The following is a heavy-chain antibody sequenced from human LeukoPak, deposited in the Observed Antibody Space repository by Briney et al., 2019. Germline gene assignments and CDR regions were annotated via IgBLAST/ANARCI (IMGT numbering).Heavy chain of an antibody. CDR1: RFTFSSYA. V-gene: IGHV3-23*01. Sequence: GGSLRLTCAASRFTFSSYAMSWARQAPGKGLEWVSAISGSGGSTYYADSVKGGFTISRDNSKNTLYLQMNSLRVEDTVVYYCAKDSYLAGRYFDWLSGAGPYYFDYWGQGTLVTVSS. J-gene: IGHJ4*02. D-gene: IGHD3-9*01. CDR3: AKDSYLAGRYFDWLSGAGPYYFDY. CDR2: ISGSGGST.